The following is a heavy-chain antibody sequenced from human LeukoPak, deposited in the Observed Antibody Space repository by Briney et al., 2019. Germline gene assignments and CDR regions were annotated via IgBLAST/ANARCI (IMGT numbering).Heavy chain of an antibody. CDR1: GYTFTTYG. J-gene: IGHJ3*02. V-gene: IGHV1-18*01. Sequence: GASVKVSCKASGYTFTTYGISWVRQAPGQGLEWMGWITTYNGNTKYAQKLQGRVTMTTDTSTNTAYMELRSLRSDGTAVYYCASRSAATDAFDIWGQGTMVTVSS. CDR2: ITTYNGNT. CDR3: ASRSAATDAFDI. D-gene: IGHD2-15*01.